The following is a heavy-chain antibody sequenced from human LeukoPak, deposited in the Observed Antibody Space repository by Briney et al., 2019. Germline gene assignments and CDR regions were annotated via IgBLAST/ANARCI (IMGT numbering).Heavy chain of an antibody. CDR1: GYTFTTYG. J-gene: IGHJ3*02. CDR3: AREAPVAAGSDAFDI. CDR2: ISPYNGNT. D-gene: IGHD6-19*01. Sequence: VASVKVSCKASGYTFTTYGISWMRQAPGQGLEWMGWISPYNGNTKYAQKLQGRVTMTTDTSTSTAYMELTSLRSDDTAVYYCAREAPVAAGSDAFDIWGQGTMVTVSS. V-gene: IGHV1-18*01.